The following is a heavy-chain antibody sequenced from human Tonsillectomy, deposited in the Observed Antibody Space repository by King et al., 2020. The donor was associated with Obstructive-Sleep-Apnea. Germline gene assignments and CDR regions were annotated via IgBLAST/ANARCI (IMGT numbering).Heavy chain of an antibody. Sequence: VQLQESGPGLVKPSETLSLTCTVSGGSISSYYWSWIRQPPGKGLEWIGYIYYSGSTNYNPSLKSRVTISVDTSKNQFSLKLSSVTAADTAVYYCARPAATPSNDAFDIWGQGTMVTVSS. V-gene: IGHV4-59*08. CDR3: ARPAATPSNDAFDI. J-gene: IGHJ3*02. CDR1: GGSISSYY. D-gene: IGHD6-25*01. CDR2: IYYSGST.